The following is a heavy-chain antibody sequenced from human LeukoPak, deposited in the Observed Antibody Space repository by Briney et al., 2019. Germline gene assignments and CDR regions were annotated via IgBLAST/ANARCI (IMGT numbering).Heavy chain of an antibody. V-gene: IGHV3-33*08. CDR1: GFTFSSYG. CDR3: AREVNDAFDI. J-gene: IGHJ3*02. CDR2: IWYDGNNK. D-gene: IGHD3-22*01. Sequence: PGGSLRLSCAASGFTFSSYGMHWVRQAPGKGLEWVAIIWYDGNNKYYADSVEGRFTISRDNSKNTLYLQMNSLRAEDTAVYYCAREVNDAFDIWGQGTMVTVSS.